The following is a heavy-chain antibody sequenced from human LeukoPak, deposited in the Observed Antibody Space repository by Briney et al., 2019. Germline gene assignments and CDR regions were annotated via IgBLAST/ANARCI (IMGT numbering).Heavy chain of an antibody. D-gene: IGHD4-23*01. CDR1: GFTFSSYG. CDR2: ISYDGSNK. J-gene: IGHJ4*02. V-gene: IGHV3-30*18. Sequence: PGRSLRLSCAASGFTFSSYGMHWVCQAPGKGLEWVAVISYDGSNKYYADSVKGRFTISRDNSKNTLYLQMNSLRAEDTAVYYCAKQVFYDYGGNLGYFDYWGQGTLVTVSS. CDR3: AKQVFYDYGGNLGYFDY.